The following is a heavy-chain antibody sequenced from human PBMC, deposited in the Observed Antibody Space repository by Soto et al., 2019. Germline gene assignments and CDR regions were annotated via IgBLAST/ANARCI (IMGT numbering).Heavy chain of an antibody. J-gene: IGHJ3*02. CDR1: GYTFTSYD. D-gene: IGHD3-22*01. Sequence: QVQLVQSGAEVKKPGASVKVSCKASGYTFTSYDITWVRQAPGQGLEWMGWIIANNGSTNFAQKFQGRVTMTTDTSTSTAYMELRNLRSDDTAVYYCARVHYYYDSRGYGEAHGFNNWGQGTKVTVSS. V-gene: IGHV1-18*01. CDR3: ARVHYYYDSRGYGEAHGFNN. CDR2: IIANNGST.